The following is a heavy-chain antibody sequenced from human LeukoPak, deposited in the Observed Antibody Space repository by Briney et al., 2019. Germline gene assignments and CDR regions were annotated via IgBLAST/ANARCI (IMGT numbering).Heavy chain of an antibody. CDR2: IYYSGST. CDR3: ATLVATTKELGVDY. CDR1: GGSISSSSYY. V-gene: IGHV4-39*01. Sequence: SETLSLTCTVSGGSISSSSYYWGWIRQPPGKGLEWTGSIYYSGSTYYNPSLKSRVTISVDTSKNQFSLKLSSVTAADTAVYYCATLVATTKELGVDYWGQGTLVTVSS. J-gene: IGHJ4*02. D-gene: IGHD5-12*01.